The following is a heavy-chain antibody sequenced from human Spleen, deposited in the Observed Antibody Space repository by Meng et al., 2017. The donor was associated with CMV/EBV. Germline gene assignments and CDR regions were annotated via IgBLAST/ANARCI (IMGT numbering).Heavy chain of an antibody. CDR1: FSTYY. D-gene: IGHD3-22*01. CDR3: ARQVTFYYDSSGFLDWFDP. J-gene: IGHJ5*02. CDR2: IYPGDYET. Sequence: FSTYYLGWVRPMAGNRLEWMGIIYPGDYETKYNPSFQGQVIISVDKSIKTAYLQWGSLKASDTATYYCARQVTFYYDSSGFLDWFDPWGQGTLVTVSS. V-gene: IGHV5-51*01.